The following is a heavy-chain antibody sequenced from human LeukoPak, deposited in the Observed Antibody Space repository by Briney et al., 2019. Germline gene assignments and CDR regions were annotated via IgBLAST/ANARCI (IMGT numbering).Heavy chain of an antibody. CDR1: GFTFSSYN. CDR2: ISSSGSTI. J-gene: IGHJ4*02. V-gene: IGHV3-48*04. D-gene: IGHD3-10*01. Sequence: GGSLRLSCAASGFTFSSYNMNWVRQAPGKGLEWVSYISSSGSTIYYADSVKGRFTISRDNAKNSLYLQMNSLRAEDTAVYYCARESYYGSGKPFDYWGQGTLVTVSS. CDR3: ARESYYGSGKPFDY.